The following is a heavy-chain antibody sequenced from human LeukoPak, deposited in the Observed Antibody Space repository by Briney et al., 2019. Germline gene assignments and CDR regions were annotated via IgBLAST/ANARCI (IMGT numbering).Heavy chain of an antibody. Sequence: SETLSLTCSVSGGSINSYFWSWIRQPPGKGLEWIGYIYYSGSTNYNPSLESRVTISVDTSKDQFSLKLSSVTASDTAVYYCARLPYSSGWYVYWGQGILVTVSS. J-gene: IGHJ4*02. V-gene: IGHV4-59*01. CDR3: ARLPYSSGWYVY. CDR2: IYYSGST. CDR1: GGSINSYF. D-gene: IGHD6-19*01.